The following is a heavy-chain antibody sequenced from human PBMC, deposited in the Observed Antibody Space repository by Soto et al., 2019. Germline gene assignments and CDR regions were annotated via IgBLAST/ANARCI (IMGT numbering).Heavy chain of an antibody. CDR2: IFSNDDK. V-gene: IGHV2-26*01. Sequence: QVTLKESGPGLVQPTETLTLTCTVSGLSLNNGRLGVSWIRQPPGKALEWLAHIFSNDDKSYSTSLKSSHTISKDTSRSPVVLTMTHMDPVDSATYSCALIKDCSRTDCFLASFDPWGQGTLVTVSS. CDR3: ALIKDCSRTDCFLASFDP. J-gene: IGHJ5*02. D-gene: IGHD2-2*01. CDR1: GLSLNNGRLG.